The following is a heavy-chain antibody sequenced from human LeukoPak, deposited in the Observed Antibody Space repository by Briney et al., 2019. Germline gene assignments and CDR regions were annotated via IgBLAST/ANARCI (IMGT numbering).Heavy chain of an antibody. CDR2: MNPNSGNT. CDR1: GYTFTSYD. V-gene: IGHV1-8*01. D-gene: IGHD2-2*02. Sequence: ASVKVSCKASGYTFTSYDINWVRQATGQGLEWMGWMNPNSGNTGYAQKFQGRVTMTRNTSISTAYMELSSLRSEDTAVYYCARVRCSSTSCYTRGSYYYYYGMDVWGQGTTVTVSS. CDR3: ARVRCSSTSCYTRGSYYYYYGMDV. J-gene: IGHJ6*02.